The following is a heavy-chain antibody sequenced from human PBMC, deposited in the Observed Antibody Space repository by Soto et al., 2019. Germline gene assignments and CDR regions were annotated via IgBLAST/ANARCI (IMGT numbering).Heavy chain of an antibody. D-gene: IGHD4-17*01. CDR1: GASINGGGYY. Sequence: QVQLQESGPGLVKPSQTLSLTCTVSGASINGGGYYWSWIRQHPGKGLEWIGSIYYSGNTYYSPSLKRRVTISVDPATNHFSLRLTSVTAADTAVYYCARDPSYGDYSYYGMDVWGQGTTVTVSS. V-gene: IGHV4-31*03. CDR3: ARDPSYGDYSYYGMDV. CDR2: IYYSGNT. J-gene: IGHJ6*02.